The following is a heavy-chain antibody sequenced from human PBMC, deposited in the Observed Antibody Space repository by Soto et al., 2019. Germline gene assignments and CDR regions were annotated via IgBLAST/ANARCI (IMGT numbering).Heavy chain of an antibody. CDR2: IVGGSGNT. J-gene: IGHJ6*02. V-gene: IGHV1-58*01. CDR1: GFTFSTSA. Sequence: MQLVQSGPEVKKPGTSVKVSCKASGFTFSTSAVQWVRQARGQRPEWMGWIVGGSGNTNYAQNSQERVIITRDMSTSTVYMELSSLRSDDPAVYFCAARRSGLYAMDVWGQGTTVTVSS. D-gene: IGHD1-26*01. CDR3: AARRSGLYAMDV.